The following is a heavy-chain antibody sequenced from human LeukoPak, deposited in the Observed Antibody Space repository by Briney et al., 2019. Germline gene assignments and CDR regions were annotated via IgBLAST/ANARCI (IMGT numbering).Heavy chain of an antibody. J-gene: IGHJ6*03. CDR1: GGSIGSYY. CDR2: IYYSGST. Sequence: PSETLSLTWTVSGGSIGSYYWRSTRQPPGKGLEWIGNIYYSGSTNYNPSLKSRVTISVDTSKNQFSLKLSSVTAADPSVYYCASFVYYVYYMDVWGKGTTATVSS. V-gene: IGHV4-59*01. CDR3: ASFVYYVYYMDV.